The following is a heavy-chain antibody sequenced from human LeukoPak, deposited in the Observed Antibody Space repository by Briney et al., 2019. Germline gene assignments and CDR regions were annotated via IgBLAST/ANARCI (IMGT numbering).Heavy chain of an antibody. Sequence: GGSLRLSCAASGFTFDDYAMSWVRQAPGKGLEWVSSINWNGGSTGYADSVKGRFTISRDNAKNSLYLQMNSLRAEDTALYYCARAGADCSSTSCYVDWFDPWGQGTLVTVSS. D-gene: IGHD2-2*01. CDR1: GFTFDDYA. CDR2: INWNGGST. J-gene: IGHJ5*02. CDR3: ARAGADCSSTSCYVDWFDP. V-gene: IGHV3-20*04.